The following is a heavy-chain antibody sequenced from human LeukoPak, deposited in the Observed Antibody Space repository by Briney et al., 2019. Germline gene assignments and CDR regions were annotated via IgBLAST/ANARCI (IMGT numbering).Heavy chain of an antibody. CDR1: GFTFSSYS. D-gene: IGHD1-26*01. V-gene: IGHV3-21*01. CDR3: ARRGEWELLETYFDY. J-gene: IGHJ4*02. CDR2: ISSSSSYI. Sequence: GGSLRLXCAASGFTFSSYSMNWVRQAPGKGLEWVSSISSSSSYIYYADSVKGRFTISRDNAKNSLHLQMNSLRAEDTAVYYCARRGEWELLETYFDYWGQGTLVTVSS.